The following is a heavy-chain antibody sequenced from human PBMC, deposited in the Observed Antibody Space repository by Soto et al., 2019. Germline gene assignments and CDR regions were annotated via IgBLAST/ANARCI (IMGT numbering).Heavy chain of an antibody. D-gene: IGHD3-22*01. Sequence: VSVNVYWKAAGYSFSIYAMHWGRQAPGQRLEWMGWINVGNSNTKYSQKFQGRVTISRDTSASTAYMELSSLRSEDTSVYYCARARYFYDSSGLDYWGQGALVTVSS. J-gene: IGHJ4*02. CDR1: GYSFSIYA. CDR2: INVGNSNT. CDR3: ARARYFYDSSGLDY. V-gene: IGHV1-3*01.